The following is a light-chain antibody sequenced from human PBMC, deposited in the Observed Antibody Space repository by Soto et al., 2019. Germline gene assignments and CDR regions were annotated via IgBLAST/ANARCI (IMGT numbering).Light chain of an antibody. V-gene: IGLV2-14*01. J-gene: IGLJ1*01. CDR3: SSYTSSGPDV. Sequence: QSVLTQPASVSGSPGQSITISCTGTSSDVGGHNYVSWYQQHPGKAPKLMICEVSNRPSGVSHRFSGSKSGNTASLTISGLQAEDEADYYCSSYTSSGPDVFGTGTKLTVL. CDR1: SSDVGGHNY. CDR2: EVS.